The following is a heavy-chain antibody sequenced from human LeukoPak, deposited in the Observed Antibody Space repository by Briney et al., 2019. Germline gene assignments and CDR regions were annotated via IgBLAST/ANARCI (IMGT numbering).Heavy chain of an antibody. D-gene: IGHD3-9*01. V-gene: IGHV3-30*18. J-gene: IGHJ4*02. CDR1: GFTFSSYG. CDR3: AKGRYYNILSGYPRQYYFDY. Sequence: GRSLRLSCAASGFTFSSYGMHWVRQAPGKGLEWVAVISYDGSNKYYADSVKGRFTISRDNSKNTLYLQMNSLRAEDTAVYYCAKGRYYNILSGYPRQYYFDYWGQGTLVTVSS. CDR2: ISYDGSNK.